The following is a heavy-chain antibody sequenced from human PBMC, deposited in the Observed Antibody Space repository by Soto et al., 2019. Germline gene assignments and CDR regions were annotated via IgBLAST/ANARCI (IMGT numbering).Heavy chain of an antibody. V-gene: IGHV3-33*01. CDR3: ARGGIAARHNYYGMDV. Sequence: GGSLRLSCAASGFTFSSYGMHWVRQAPGKGLEWVAVIWYDGSNKYYADSVKGRFTISRDNSKNTPYLQMNSLRAEDTAVYYCARGGIAARHNYYGMDVWGQGTTVTVSS. J-gene: IGHJ6*02. D-gene: IGHD6-6*01. CDR2: IWYDGSNK. CDR1: GFTFSSYG.